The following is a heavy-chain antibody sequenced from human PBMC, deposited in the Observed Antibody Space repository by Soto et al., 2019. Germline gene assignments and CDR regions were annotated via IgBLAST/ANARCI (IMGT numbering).Heavy chain of an antibody. CDR2: ISYDGSNK. CDR3: AKNRARAHYDFWSGYYSH. J-gene: IGHJ4*02. CDR1: GFTFSSYG. V-gene: IGHV3-30*18. Sequence: LRLSCAASGFTFSSYGMHWVRQAPGKGLEWVAVISYDGSNKYYADSVKGRFTISRDNSKNTLYLQMNSLRAEDTAVYYCAKNRARAHYDFWSGYYSHGGQGTLVTVSS. D-gene: IGHD3-3*01.